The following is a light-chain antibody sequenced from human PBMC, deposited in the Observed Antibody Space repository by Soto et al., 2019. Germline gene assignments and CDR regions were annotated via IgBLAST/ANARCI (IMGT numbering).Light chain of an antibody. Sequence: QSALTQPASVSGSPGQSITISCTGTNSDVGSHNFVSWYQQYPGKAPKLLIYEASKRPSGLPNRFSGSKSGNTASLTISGLQDEDEADYYCCSLTNGATWVFGGGTKLTVL. J-gene: IGLJ3*02. CDR2: EAS. CDR3: CSLTNGATWV. V-gene: IGLV2-23*01. CDR1: NSDVGSHNF.